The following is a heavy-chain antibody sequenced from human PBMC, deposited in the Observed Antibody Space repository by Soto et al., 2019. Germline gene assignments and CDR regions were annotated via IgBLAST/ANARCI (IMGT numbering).Heavy chain of an antibody. J-gene: IGHJ6*03. Sequence: QVQLVQSGAEVKKPGASVKVSCKASGYTFTSYDINWVRQATGQGLEWMGWMNPNSGNTGYAQKFQGRVTMTRNTSISTAYMELSSLRSEDTAVYYCARVSRITIFGVVIISSYYYYYMDVWGKGTTVTVSS. D-gene: IGHD3-3*01. CDR1: GYTFTSYD. V-gene: IGHV1-8*01. CDR2: MNPNSGNT. CDR3: ARVSRITIFGVVIISSYYYYYMDV.